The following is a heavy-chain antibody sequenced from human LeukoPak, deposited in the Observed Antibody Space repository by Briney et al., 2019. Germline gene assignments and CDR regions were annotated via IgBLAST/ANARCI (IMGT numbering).Heavy chain of an antibody. D-gene: IGHD3-22*01. CDR3: ARGPSITMIVVVSRYYFDY. V-gene: IGHV1-46*01. CDR1: GYTFTSYY. J-gene: IGHJ4*02. Sequence: GASVKVSCKASGYTFTSYYMHWARQAPGQGLEWMGIINPSGGSTSYAQKFQGRVTMTRDTSTSTVYMELSSLRSEDTAVYYCARGPSITMIVVVSRYYFDYWGQGTLVTVSS. CDR2: INPSGGST.